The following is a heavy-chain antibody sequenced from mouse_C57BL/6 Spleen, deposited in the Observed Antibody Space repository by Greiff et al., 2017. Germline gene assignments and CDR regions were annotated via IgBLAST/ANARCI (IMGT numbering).Heavy chain of an antibody. CDR1: GFPFGSYT. Sequence: EVQGVESGGGLVKPGGSLKLSFAASGFPFGSYTMSWVRQTPERGLEWGATISGGGGNTYYPDSVKGRFTISRDNAKNTLYLQMSSLRSEDTALYDCARHPYSNLAFDVWGTGTTVTVSS. V-gene: IGHV5-9*01. D-gene: IGHD2-5*01. J-gene: IGHJ1*03. CDR2: ISGGGGNT. CDR3: ARHPYSNLAFDV.